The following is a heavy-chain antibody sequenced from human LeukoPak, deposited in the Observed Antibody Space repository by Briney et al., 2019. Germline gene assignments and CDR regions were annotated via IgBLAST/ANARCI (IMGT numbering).Heavy chain of an antibody. CDR2: IYYSGST. J-gene: IGHJ4*02. Sequence: SETLSLTCTVSGGSISSYYWSWIRQPPGKGLEWIGHIYYSGSTNYNPSLKSRVTISIDTSKNQFSLRLSSETAADTAVYYCARGAAGYSYGWGQGTLVTVSS. CDR1: GGSISSYY. V-gene: IGHV4-59*01. D-gene: IGHD5-18*01. CDR3: ARGAAGYSYG.